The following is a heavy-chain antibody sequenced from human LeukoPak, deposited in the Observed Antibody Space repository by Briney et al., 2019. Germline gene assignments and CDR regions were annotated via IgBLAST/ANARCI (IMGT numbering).Heavy chain of an antibody. V-gene: IGHV1-18*01. D-gene: IGHD3-10*01. CDR1: GYTFTSYG. Sequence: ASVKVSCKASGYTFTSYGLSWVRQAPGQGLEWMGWISVYNGNTEYAQKVQGRVTMTTDTSTSTAYMELRGLRSDDTAVYYCARGRDYYGSGPLEYWGQGTLVTISP. CDR3: ARGRDYYGSGPLEY. J-gene: IGHJ4*02. CDR2: ISVYNGNT.